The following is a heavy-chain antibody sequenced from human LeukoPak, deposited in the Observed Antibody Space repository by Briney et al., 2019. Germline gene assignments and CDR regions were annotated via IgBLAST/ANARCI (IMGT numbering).Heavy chain of an antibody. CDR1: GFTFSSYA. CDR3: AKSTSLVPAARWDAFDI. J-gene: IGHJ3*02. V-gene: IGHV3-23*01. Sequence: GGSLRLSCAASGFTFSSYAMSWVRQAPGKALECVSAISGSGGSTYYADSVKGRFTISRDNSKNTLYLQMNSLRAEDTAVYYCAKSTSLVPAARWDAFDIWGQGTMVTVSS. D-gene: IGHD2-2*01. CDR2: ISGSGGST.